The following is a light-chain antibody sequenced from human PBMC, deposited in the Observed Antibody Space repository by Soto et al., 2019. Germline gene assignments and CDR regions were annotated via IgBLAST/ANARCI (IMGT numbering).Light chain of an antibody. J-gene: IGKJ1*01. CDR1: QSVAYTSNKKTY. CDR2: WSS. Sequence: DIVMTQSPDSLAVSLGERATINCKSSQSVAYTSNKKTYVAWYQQKAGQPPKLLLYWSSTRASGVPDRFSGSGSATDFTLTISSLQAEDVAVYYCQQYYSPLWTFGQGTKVQIK. CDR3: QQYYSPLWT. V-gene: IGKV4-1*01.